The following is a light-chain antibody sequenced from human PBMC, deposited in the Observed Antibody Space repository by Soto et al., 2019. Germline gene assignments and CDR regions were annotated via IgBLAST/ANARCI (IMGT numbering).Light chain of an antibody. CDR1: SSDVGRYNY. J-gene: IGLJ3*02. Sequence: QSALTQPASVSGSPGQSITISCTGTSSDVGRYNYVSWYQQHPGKATKLMIYEVSNRPSGVSNRFSGSKSGNTASLTISGLQAEDEADYYCTSYTSSTSAVFGGGTKVTVL. CDR3: TSYTSSTSAV. CDR2: EVS. V-gene: IGLV2-14*01.